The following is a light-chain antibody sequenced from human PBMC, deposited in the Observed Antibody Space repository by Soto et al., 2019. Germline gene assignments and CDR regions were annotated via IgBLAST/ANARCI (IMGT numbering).Light chain of an antibody. V-gene: IGKV3-20*01. J-gene: IGKJ1*01. CDR1: QSVSSNY. CDR3: QQHGSSPQT. CDR2: GAS. Sequence: EIVLTQSPGTLSLSPGERATLSCRASQSVSSNYLAWYQQKPGQAPRLLIYGASSRATGIPDRFSGSGSGTDFTLTISRLEPEDFAVYYCQQHGSSPQTFGQGTKVDIK.